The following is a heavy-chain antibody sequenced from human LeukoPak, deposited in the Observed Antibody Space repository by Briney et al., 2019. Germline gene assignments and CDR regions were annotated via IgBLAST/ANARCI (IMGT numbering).Heavy chain of an antibody. CDR1: GFTFSSYS. CDR2: ISSSSSYI. V-gene: IGHV3-21*01. CDR3: ASDILAGFDAFDI. Sequence: GGSLRLSCAASGFTFSSYSMNWVRQAPGKGLEWVSSISSSSSYIYYADSVKGRFTISRDNAKNSLYLQMNSLRAEDTAVYYCASDILAGFDAFDIWGQGTMVTVSS. D-gene: IGHD3-9*01. J-gene: IGHJ3*02.